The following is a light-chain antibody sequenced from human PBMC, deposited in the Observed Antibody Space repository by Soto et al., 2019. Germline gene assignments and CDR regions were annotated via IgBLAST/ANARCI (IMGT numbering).Light chain of an antibody. V-gene: IGKV1-39*01. CDR2: GAS. Sequence: DIQMTQSPSSLSASVGDRVTTTCRASQSISRSLNWYQRKLGKVPKVLIYGASSLQSGVPSRFSGSGSGTDFTLTISSLQPEDFATYYCQESYTALWGTFGQGTRVEI. CDR1: QSISRS. J-gene: IGKJ1*01. CDR3: QESYTALWGT.